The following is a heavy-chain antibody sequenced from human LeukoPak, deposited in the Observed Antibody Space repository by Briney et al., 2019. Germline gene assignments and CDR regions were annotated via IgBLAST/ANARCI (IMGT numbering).Heavy chain of an antibody. V-gene: IGHV1-2*02. CDR1: GDTFASGNVFRAYC. CDR2: INPHSGAT. D-gene: IGHD3-10*01. CDR3: ARETYGPGIKSVEY. J-gene: IGHJ4*02. Sequence: GASVKVSCKASGDTFASGNVFRAYCMHWVRQAPGQGLEWMGGINPHSGATLYAQMFQGRVSMTRDTSINTAYMELNRLTSDDTAVYFCARETYGPGIKSVEYWGQGSLVTVSS.